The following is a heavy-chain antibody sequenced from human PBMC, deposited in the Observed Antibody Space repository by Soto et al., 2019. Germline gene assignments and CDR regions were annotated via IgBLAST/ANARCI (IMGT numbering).Heavy chain of an antibody. Sequence: GESLKISCKGSGYSFTSYWIGWVRQMPGKGLEWMGIIYPGDSDTRYSPSFQGQVTISADKSISTAYLQWSSLKASDTAMYYCARLRGITMVRGVYEYNDGMDVWGQGTTVTVSS. CDR2: IYPGDSDT. J-gene: IGHJ6*02. CDR1: GYSFTSYW. V-gene: IGHV5-51*01. CDR3: ARLRGITMVRGVYEYNDGMDV. D-gene: IGHD3-10*01.